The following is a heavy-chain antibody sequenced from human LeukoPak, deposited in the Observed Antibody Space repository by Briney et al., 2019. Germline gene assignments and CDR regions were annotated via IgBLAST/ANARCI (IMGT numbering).Heavy chain of an antibody. Sequence: SGPVLVKPTETLTLTCTVSGFSLSNARMGASWIRQPPGKTLEWLAHIFSNDEKSYSTSLKSRLTISKDTSKSQVVLTMTNMDPVDTATYYCARTIEYSSLNDAFDIWGQGTMVTVSS. D-gene: IGHD6-6*01. V-gene: IGHV2-26*02. CDR3: ARTIEYSSLNDAFDI. CDR1: GFSLSNARMG. J-gene: IGHJ3*02. CDR2: IFSNDEK.